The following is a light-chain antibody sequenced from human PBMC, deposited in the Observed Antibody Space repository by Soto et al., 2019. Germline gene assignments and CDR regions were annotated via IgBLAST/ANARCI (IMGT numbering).Light chain of an antibody. CDR3: QQYETFSGT. CDR2: EAS. CDR1: HGSSSA. Sequence: AIQLTQSPSSLSASVGDRLTVTCRASHGSSSALAWHQQTPGKAPKXXIHEASALPRGVPSRFSGSGSGTKFTPTIASLQPDDFATYYCQQYETFSGTFGPGTKVDIK. V-gene: IGKV1-13*02. J-gene: IGKJ1*01.